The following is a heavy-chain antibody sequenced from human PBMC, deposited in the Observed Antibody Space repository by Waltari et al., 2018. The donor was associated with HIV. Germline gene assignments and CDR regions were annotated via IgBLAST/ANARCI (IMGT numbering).Heavy chain of an antibody. CDR1: GFTFDDYA. V-gene: IGHV3-9*01. CDR2: ISWNSDST. D-gene: IGHD1-26*01. Sequence: VQLVESGGGVVQPGRSLRLSCAGSGFTFDDYAMHWVRQVSGKGLEWVSGISWNSDSTGYADSVKGRFTISRDNAKTSLYLQMNSLRTEDTALYYCAKAESFFHPPDYWGQGTLVTVSS. CDR3: AKAESFFHPPDY. J-gene: IGHJ4*02.